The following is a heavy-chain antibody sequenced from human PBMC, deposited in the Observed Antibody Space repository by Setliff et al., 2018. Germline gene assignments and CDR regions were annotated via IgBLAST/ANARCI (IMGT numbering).Heavy chain of an antibody. CDR2: VDPEDGET. CDR3: ATVRDAVVVARKTNDAFDI. J-gene: IGHJ3*02. D-gene: IGHD2-15*01. V-gene: IGHV1-69-2*01. Sequence: ASVKVSCKASGYTFTDYYMHWVQQAPGKGLEWMGRVDPEDGETIYAEKFQGRVTITADTSTDTAYMELSSLRSEDTAVYYCATVRDAVVVARKTNDAFDIWGQGTMVTVSS. CDR1: GYTFTDYY.